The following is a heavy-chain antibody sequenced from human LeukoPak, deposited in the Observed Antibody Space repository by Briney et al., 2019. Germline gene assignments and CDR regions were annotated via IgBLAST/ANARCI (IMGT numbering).Heavy chain of an antibody. CDR3: ARAWYDDFWSGYHLDAFDI. Sequence: GGSLRLSCAAPGFTFSSYAMHWVRQAPGKGLEWVAVISYDGSNKYYADSVKGRFTISRDNSKNTLYLQMNSLRAEDTAVYYCARAWYDDFWSGYHLDAFDIWGQGTMVTVSS. V-gene: IGHV3-30-3*01. CDR2: ISYDGSNK. D-gene: IGHD3-3*01. CDR1: GFTFSSYA. J-gene: IGHJ3*02.